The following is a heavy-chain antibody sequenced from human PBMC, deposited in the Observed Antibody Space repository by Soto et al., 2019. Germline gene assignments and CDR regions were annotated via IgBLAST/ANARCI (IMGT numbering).Heavy chain of an antibody. V-gene: IGHV3-30-3*01. CDR1: GFTFSSYA. D-gene: IGHD3-10*01. CDR2: ISYDGSNK. J-gene: IGHJ6*02. Sequence: GGSLRLSCAASGFTFSSYAMHWVRQAPGKGLEWVAVISYDGSNKYYADSVKGRFTISRDNSKNTLYLQMNSLRAEDTAVYYCARDHFGDSNVDVWGQGTTVTVSS. CDR3: ARDHFGDSNVDV.